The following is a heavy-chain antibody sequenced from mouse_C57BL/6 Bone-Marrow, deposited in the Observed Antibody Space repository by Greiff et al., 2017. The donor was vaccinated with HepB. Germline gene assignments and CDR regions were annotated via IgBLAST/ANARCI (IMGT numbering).Heavy chain of an antibody. D-gene: IGHD2-1*01. CDR3: ARPLYGNYLYSSYYYAMDY. J-gene: IGHJ4*01. Sequence: QVHVKQPGAELVKPGASVKLSCKASGYTFTSYWMQWVKQRPGQGLEWIGEIDPYDSYTNYNQTFKGKATLTVDTSSITAYMQLSSLTSEDSAVYYCARPLYGNYLYSSYYYAMDYWGQGTSVTVSS. V-gene: IGHV1-50*01. CDR1: GYTFTSYW. CDR2: IDPYDSYT.